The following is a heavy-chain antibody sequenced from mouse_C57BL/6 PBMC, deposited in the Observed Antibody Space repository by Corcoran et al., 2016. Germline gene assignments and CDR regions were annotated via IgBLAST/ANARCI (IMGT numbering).Heavy chain of an antibody. D-gene: IGHD2-3*01. CDR3: ARDGPYYFDY. CDR2: INPNNGGT. CDR1: GYAFSSYW. Sequence: QVQLQQSGAELVKPGASVKISCKASGYAFSSYWMNWVKQRPGKGLEWIGDINPNNGGTIYNQKFKGKATLTVDKSSSTAYMELRSLTSEDTAVYYCARDGPYYFDYWGQGTTLTVSS. V-gene: IGHV1-80*01. J-gene: IGHJ2*01.